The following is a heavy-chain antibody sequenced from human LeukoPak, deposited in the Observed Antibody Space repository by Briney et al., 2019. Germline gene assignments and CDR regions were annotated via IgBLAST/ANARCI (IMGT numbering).Heavy chain of an antibody. D-gene: IGHD5-18*01. Sequence: PSETLSLTCTVSGGSISSYYWSWIRQPPGKGLEWIGYIYYSGSTNYNPSLKSRVTISVDTSKNQFSLKLSSVTAADTAVYYCARVGYSYGPRGAFDIWGQGTMVTVSS. CDR2: IYYSGST. J-gene: IGHJ3*02. V-gene: IGHV4-59*01. CDR1: GGSISSYY. CDR3: ARVGYSYGPRGAFDI.